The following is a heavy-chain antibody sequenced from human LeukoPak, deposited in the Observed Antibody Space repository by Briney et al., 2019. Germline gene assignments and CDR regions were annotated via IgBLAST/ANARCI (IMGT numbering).Heavy chain of an antibody. D-gene: IGHD3-22*01. V-gene: IGHV3-21*01. CDR2: ISGSSSSL. CDR3: AKAYYDSSGYSYYFDY. CDR1: GFPFSAYS. Sequence: GGSLRLSCAASGFPFSAYSMNWVRQAPGKGLEWVSSISGSSSSLYYADSVKGRFTISRDNAKNSLYLHMNSLRAEDTAVYYCAKAYYDSSGYSYYFDYWGQGTLVTVSS. J-gene: IGHJ4*02.